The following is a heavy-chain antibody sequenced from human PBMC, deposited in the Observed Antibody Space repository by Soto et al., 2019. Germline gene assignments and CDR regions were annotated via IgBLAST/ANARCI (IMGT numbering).Heavy chain of an antibody. CDR3: ASEIYDILTGDYWLDY. V-gene: IGHV4-31*03. D-gene: IGHD3-9*01. J-gene: IGHJ4*02. CDR1: GGSISSGGYY. Sequence: QVQLQESGPGLVKPSQTLSLTCTVSGGSISSGGYYWSWIRQHPGKGLEWIGYIYYSGSTYYNPSLKSRVTISVDTSKNQFSLKLSSVTAADTAVYYCASEIYDILTGDYWLDYWGQGTLVTVSS. CDR2: IYYSGST.